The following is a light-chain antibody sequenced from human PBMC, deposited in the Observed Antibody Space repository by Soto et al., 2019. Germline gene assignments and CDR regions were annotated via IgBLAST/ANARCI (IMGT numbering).Light chain of an antibody. CDR3: QQFNSYPIT. V-gene: IGKV1-9*01. J-gene: IGKJ5*01. CDR2: AAS. CDR1: QGISSN. Sequence: DIQLTQSPSFLSASVGDRVTITCRASQGISSNLAWYQQKPGKATKLLIYAASTLQSGVPSRFSGSGSGTEITLTISSLQPEDFATYYCQQFNSYPITFGQGTRLEIK.